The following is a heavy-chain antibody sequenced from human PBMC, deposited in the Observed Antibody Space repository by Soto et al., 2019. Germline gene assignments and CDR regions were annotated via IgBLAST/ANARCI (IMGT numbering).Heavy chain of an antibody. CDR3: ARDREDWQLVLGAGMDV. Sequence: GGSLRLSCAASAFTFHNYAMHWVRQAPGKGLEWVAVISYDGSNKYYANSVKGRFTISRDNSKNTLFLQMNSLRPEVTAVYYCARDREDWQLVLGAGMDVWGQGTTVTVSS. CDR1: AFTFHNYA. V-gene: IGHV3-30-3*01. D-gene: IGHD6-13*01. J-gene: IGHJ6*02. CDR2: ISYDGSNK.